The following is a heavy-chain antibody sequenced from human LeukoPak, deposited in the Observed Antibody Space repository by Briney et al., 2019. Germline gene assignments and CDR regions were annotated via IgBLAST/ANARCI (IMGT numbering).Heavy chain of an antibody. CDR2: IYYSGST. CDR1: GGSISSYY. D-gene: IGHD1-7*01. CDR3: AVGGQLPYYFDY. J-gene: IGHJ4*02. Sequence: SETLSLTCTVSGGSISSYYWSWIRQPPGKGLEWIGYIYYSGSTNYNPSLKSRVTISVDTSKNQFSLKLSSVTAADTAVYYCAVGGQLPYYFDYWGQGTLVTVSS. V-gene: IGHV4-59*01.